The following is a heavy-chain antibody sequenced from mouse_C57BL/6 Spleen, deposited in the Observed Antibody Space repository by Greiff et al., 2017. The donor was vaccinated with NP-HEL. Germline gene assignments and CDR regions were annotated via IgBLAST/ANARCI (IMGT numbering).Heavy chain of an antibody. CDR1: GFTFSDYY. J-gene: IGHJ3*01. Sequence: EVKLVESGGGLVQPGGSLKLSCAASGFTFSDYYMYWVRQTPEKRLEWVAYISNGGGSTYYPDTVKGRFTISRDNAKNTLYLQMSRLKSEDTAMYYCARHNGYDGGFAYWGQGTLVTVSA. CDR3: ARHNGYDGGFAY. D-gene: IGHD2-2*01. CDR2: ISNGGGST. V-gene: IGHV5-12*01.